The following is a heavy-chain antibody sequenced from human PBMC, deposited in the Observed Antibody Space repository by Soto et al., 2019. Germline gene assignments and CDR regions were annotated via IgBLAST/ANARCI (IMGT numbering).Heavy chain of an antibody. V-gene: IGHV3-30-3*01. Sequence: GGSLRLSCAASGFTFSSYAMHWVRQAPGKGLEWVAVISYDGSNKYYADSVKGRFTISRDNSKNTLYLQMNSLRAEDTAVYYCARGGYCTNGVCYKGEDYYYYGMDVWGQGTTVTVSS. J-gene: IGHJ6*02. D-gene: IGHD2-8*01. CDR2: ISYDGSNK. CDR1: GFTFSSYA. CDR3: ARGGYCTNGVCYKGEDYYYYGMDV.